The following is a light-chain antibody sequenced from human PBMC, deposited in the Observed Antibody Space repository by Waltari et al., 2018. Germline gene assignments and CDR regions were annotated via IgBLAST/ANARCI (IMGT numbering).Light chain of an antibody. CDR1: PSVSSN. CDR3: HQYDNWHT. CDR2: GAS. J-gene: IGKJ2*01. Sequence: EIVMTQSPATLSVSPGERATLSCRASPSVSSNLAWYQQKLGQAPRRLIYGASTRATGIPARLSGSGSGTEFTLTISSLQSEDFAVYYCHQYDNWHTFGQGTKLEIK. V-gene: IGKV3-15*01.